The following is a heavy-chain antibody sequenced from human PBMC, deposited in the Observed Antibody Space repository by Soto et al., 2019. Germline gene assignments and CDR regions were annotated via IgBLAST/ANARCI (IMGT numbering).Heavy chain of an antibody. CDR2: ISSNGGST. J-gene: IGHJ4*02. CDR3: ARGSRITMVRGVITHFDY. D-gene: IGHD3-10*01. CDR1: GFTFSSYA. V-gene: IGHV3-64*01. Sequence: GGSLRLSCAASGFTFSSYAMHWVRQAPGKGLEYVSAISSNGGSTYYANSVKGRFTISRDNSKNTLYLKMGSLRAGDMAVYYCARGSRITMVRGVITHFDYWGQGTLVTVSS.